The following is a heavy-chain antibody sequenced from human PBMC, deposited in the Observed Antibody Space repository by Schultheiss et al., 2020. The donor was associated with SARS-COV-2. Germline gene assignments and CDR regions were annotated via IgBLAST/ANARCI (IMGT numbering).Heavy chain of an antibody. V-gene: IGHV1-69*04. J-gene: IGHJ2*01. CDR1: GGTFSSYA. D-gene: IGHD2-21*02. CDR3: ARVLGCGGDCYSLEPDWYFDL. CDR2: IIPIFGIA. Sequence: SVKVSCKASGGTFSSYAISWVRQAPGQGLEWMGRIIPIFGIANYAQKFQGRVTITADKSTSTAYMELSSLRSEDTAVYYCARVLGCGGDCYSLEPDWYFDLWGRGTLVTVSS.